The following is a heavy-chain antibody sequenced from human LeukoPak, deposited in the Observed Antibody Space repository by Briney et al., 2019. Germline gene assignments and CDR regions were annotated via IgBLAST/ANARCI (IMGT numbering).Heavy chain of an antibody. CDR1: GYSISSGYY. CDR3: AGSGWDFAEYFQH. CDR2: IYHSGST. V-gene: IGHV4-38-2*02. Sequence: SETLSLTCTVSGYSISSGYYWGWIRQPPGKGLEWIGSIYHSGSTYYNPSLKSRVTISVDTSKNQFSLKLSSVTAADTAVYYCAGSGWDFAEYFQHWGQGTLVTVSS. D-gene: IGHD6-19*01. J-gene: IGHJ1*01.